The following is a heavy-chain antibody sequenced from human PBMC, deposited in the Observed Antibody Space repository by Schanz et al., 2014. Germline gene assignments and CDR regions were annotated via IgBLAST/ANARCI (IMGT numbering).Heavy chain of an antibody. Sequence: QVQLVESGGGVVQPGRSLRLSCAASGFRFDKYGMHWVRQAPGKGLEWVGVILYDGSKTYYADSVKGRFTISRDNAKESLFLQMNSLRAEDTAVYYCARGRARQLVHWFDPWGQGTLVTVSS. CDR1: GFRFDKYG. CDR3: ARGRARQLVHWFDP. CDR2: ILYDGSKT. J-gene: IGHJ5*02. V-gene: IGHV3-33*01. D-gene: IGHD6-13*01.